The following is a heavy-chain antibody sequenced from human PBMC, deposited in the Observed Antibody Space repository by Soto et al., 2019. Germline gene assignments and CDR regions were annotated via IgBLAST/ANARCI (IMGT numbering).Heavy chain of an antibody. CDR3: ARDPWAADY. CDR2: IYSGGST. D-gene: IGHD3-16*01. J-gene: IGHJ4*02. Sequence: EVQLVESGGGLVQPGGSLRLSCAASGFTVITKYMSWVRQAPGKGLEWVSVIYSGGSTFYAGSVRGRFTISRDNSKNAVNLQMSSLRAEDTAVYYCARDPWAADYWGQGTLVTVSS. CDR1: GFTVITKY. V-gene: IGHV3-66*01.